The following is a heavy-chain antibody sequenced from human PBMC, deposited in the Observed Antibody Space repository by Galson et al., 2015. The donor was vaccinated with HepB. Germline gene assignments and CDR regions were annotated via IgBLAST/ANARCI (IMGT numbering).Heavy chain of an antibody. V-gene: IGHV3-43*01. D-gene: IGHD3-10*01. CDR3: AKAGGEFGELFSY. Sequence: SLRLSCAASGFTFDDYTMHWVRQAPGKGLEWVSLISWDGGSTYYADSVKGRFTISRDNSKNSLYLQMNSLRTEDTALYYCAKAGGEFGELFSYWGQGTLVTVSS. CDR1: GFTFDDYT. J-gene: IGHJ4*02. CDR2: ISWDGGST.